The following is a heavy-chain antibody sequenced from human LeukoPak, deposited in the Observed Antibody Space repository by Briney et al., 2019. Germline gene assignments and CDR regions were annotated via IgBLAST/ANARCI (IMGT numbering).Heavy chain of an antibody. Sequence: GASVKVSCKASGYTFTSYDINWVRQATGQGLEWMGWMNPNSGGTNYAQKFQGRVTMTRDTSISTAYMELSRLRSDDTAVYYCVVDVNAFDIWGQGTMVTVSS. CDR2: MNPNSGGT. CDR1: GYTFTSYD. J-gene: IGHJ3*02. D-gene: IGHD1-26*01. CDR3: VVDVNAFDI. V-gene: IGHV1-2*02.